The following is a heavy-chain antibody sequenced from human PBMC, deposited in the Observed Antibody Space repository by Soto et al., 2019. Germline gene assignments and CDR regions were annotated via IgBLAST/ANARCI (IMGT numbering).Heavy chain of an antibody. V-gene: IGHV4-4*07. Sequence: QVPLQESGTGQVKPSETLALPCSDSGSSITDYSLNWIRQSAGKVLEWIGRISATGQNEVNPYLQSRFPMSLATSKNRFSLKLTSVTAADTAVYFCEWESGENWSYEHYWGQGTLVTVSS. D-gene: IGHD1-26*01. J-gene: IGHJ4*02. CDR3: EWESGENWSYEHY. CDR2: ISATGQN. CDR1: GSSITDYS.